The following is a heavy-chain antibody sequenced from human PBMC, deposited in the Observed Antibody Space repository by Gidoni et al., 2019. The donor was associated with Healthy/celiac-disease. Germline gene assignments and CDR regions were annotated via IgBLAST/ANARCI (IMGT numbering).Heavy chain of an antibody. CDR1: GFTFSSYE. CDR2: ISSSCSTI. V-gene: IGHV3-48*03. J-gene: IGHJ6*02. CDR3: ARWKYCSGGSCYYYGMDV. Sequence: EVQLVESGGGLVQPGGSLRLSCAASGFTFSSYEMNWVRQAPGKGLEWVSYISSSCSTIYYADSVKGRFTISRDNAKNSLYLQMNSLRAEDTAVYYCARWKYCSGGSCYYYGMDVWGQGTTVTVSS. D-gene: IGHD2-15*01.